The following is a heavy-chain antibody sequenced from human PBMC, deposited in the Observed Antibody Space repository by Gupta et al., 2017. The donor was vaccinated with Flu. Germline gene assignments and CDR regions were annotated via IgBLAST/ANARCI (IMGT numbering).Heavy chain of an antibody. CDR1: GFTFKNYA. D-gene: IGHD3-3*01. CDR2: ISGSGGSA. V-gene: IGHV3-23*04. Sequence: EVQLVESGGALVQPGGSLRLSCAASGFTFKNYAMSWIRQAPGKGLEWVCAISGSGGSAYYADSVRGRFTMTRDNSKDTLQLEMNSLRADDTAVYYCAKDGSDFWSGYYPRWFDPWGQGTLVTVSS. J-gene: IGHJ5*02. CDR3: AKDGSDFWSGYYPRWFDP.